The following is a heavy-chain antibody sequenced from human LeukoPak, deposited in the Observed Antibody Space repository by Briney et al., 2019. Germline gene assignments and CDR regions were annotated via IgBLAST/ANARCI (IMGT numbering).Heavy chain of an antibody. V-gene: IGHV7-4-1*02. CDR1: GYSFTNYD. D-gene: IGHD3-9*01. Sequence: ASVKVSCKTSGYSFTNYDINWVRQAPGQGLEWMGWINTNTGNPTYAQGFTGRFVFSLDTSVSTAYLQISSLKAEDTAVYYCARGADVLRYFDWSRGGLQHWGQGTLVTVSS. CDR3: ARGADVLRYFDWSRGGLQH. J-gene: IGHJ1*01. CDR2: INTNTGNP.